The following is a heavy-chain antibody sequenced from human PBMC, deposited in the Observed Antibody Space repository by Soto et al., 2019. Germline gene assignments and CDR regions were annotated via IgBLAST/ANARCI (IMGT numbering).Heavy chain of an antibody. V-gene: IGHV5-51*01. D-gene: IGHD1-26*01. CDR3: ARHSNSASYYWAFDI. CDR1: GYSFPNYW. CDR2: IYPDDSDT. Sequence: GESLKISCKGSGYSFPNYWIGWVRQMPGKGLEWMGIIYPDDSDTRYSPSFQGQVTISADKSITTAYLQWSSLKASDTAMYYCARHSNSASYYWAFDIWGQGTMVTVSS. J-gene: IGHJ3*02.